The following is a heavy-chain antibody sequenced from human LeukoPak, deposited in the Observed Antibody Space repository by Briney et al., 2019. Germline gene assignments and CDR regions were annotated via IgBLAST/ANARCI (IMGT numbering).Heavy chain of an antibody. CDR3: ARGGSGYEKD. J-gene: IGHJ4*02. V-gene: IGHV4-4*07. Sequence: SETLSLTCTVSGGSISSYYWSWIRQPAGKGLKWIGRIYTSGSTNYNPSLKSRVTMSIDTSKNQFSLKLSSVTAADTAVYYCARGGSGYEKDWGQGTLVTVSS. CDR1: GGSISSYY. CDR2: IYTSGST. D-gene: IGHD5-12*01.